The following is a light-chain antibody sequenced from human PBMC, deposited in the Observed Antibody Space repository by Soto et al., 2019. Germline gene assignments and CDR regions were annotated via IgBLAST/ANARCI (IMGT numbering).Light chain of an antibody. J-gene: IGKJ5*01. CDR1: QDIGNF. CDR2: DAA. CDR3: QQYDRLPIT. Sequence: DIQMTQSPSTLSGSVGDRVTITCRASQDIGNFLTWYQQKPGRAPVLLIYDAANLATGVPPRFSGSGSGRDFTLTISSLQPEDIAAYYCQQYDRLPITFGQGTRLEIK. V-gene: IGKV1-33*01.